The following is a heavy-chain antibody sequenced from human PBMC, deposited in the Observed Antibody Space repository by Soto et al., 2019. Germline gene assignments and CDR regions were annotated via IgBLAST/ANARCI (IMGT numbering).Heavy chain of an antibody. Sequence: QVQLVQSGAEVKKPGASVKVSCKASGNTFTSYGISWVRQAPGQGLEWMGWISVYNGNTNYAQKLQVRVTMTTDTSTSTAYMELRSLRSDDTAVYYCARDVRGHYYYYGMDVWGQGTTVTVSS. V-gene: IGHV1-18*01. CDR2: ISVYNGNT. D-gene: IGHD5-12*01. J-gene: IGHJ6*02. CDR3: ARDVRGHYYYYGMDV. CDR1: GNTFTSYG.